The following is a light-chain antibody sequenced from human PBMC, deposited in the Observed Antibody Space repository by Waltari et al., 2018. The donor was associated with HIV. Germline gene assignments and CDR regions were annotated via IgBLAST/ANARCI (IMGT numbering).Light chain of an antibody. CDR3: SSYTSSSTWV. CDR1: SSDVGGYNY. V-gene: IGLV2-14*01. CDR2: EVS. Sequence: QSALTQPASVSGSPGQSLTISCPGTSSDVGGYNYVSWYQQPPGKAPKLMIYEVSTRPSWVANRFTGSQYGNTASLTISGLQAEDEADDYCSSYTSSSTWVFGGGTKLTVL. J-gene: IGLJ3*02.